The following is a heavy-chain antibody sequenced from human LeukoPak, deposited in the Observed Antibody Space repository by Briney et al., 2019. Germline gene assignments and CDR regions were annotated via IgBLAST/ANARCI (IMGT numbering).Heavy chain of an antibody. CDR3: ACICSSTSCYPDY. D-gene: IGHD2-2*01. CDR2: INHSGST. J-gene: IGHJ4*02. Sequence: SETLSLTCAVYGGSFSGYYWSWIRQPPGKGLEWIGEINHSGSTNYNPSLKSRVTISVDTSKNQFSLKLSSVTAADTAVYYCACICSSTSCYPDYWGQGTLVTVSS. CDR1: GGSFSGYY. V-gene: IGHV4-34*01.